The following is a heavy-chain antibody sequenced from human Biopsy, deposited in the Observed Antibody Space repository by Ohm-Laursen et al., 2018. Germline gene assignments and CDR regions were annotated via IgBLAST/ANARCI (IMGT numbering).Heavy chain of an antibody. CDR3: VREPKTGTAEAWYFDL. Sequence: TLSLTCSVSGASVKTPGYFWAWIRQRPGKGLEWIGYISYNERTHYNPSLTSRLAISFDTSNNRISLQLRSVSVADTAVYYCVREPKTGTAEAWYFDLWGRGSPVTVPS. V-gene: IGHV4-31*03. CDR2: ISYNERT. D-gene: IGHD3-9*01. J-gene: IGHJ2*01. CDR1: GASVKTPGYF.